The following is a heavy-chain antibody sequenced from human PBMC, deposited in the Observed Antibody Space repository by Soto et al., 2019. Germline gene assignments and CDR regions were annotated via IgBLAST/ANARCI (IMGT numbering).Heavy chain of an antibody. CDR3: ARLHCDSPNCVPLDP. V-gene: IGHV4-39*01. Sequence: QLQLQESGPGLVKPSETLSLTCSVSGGSINDDRYYWGWVRQPPGKGLEWIGGIYYSGTSSYNPSLESRVTMSVDTSKNQLSLRLRSVTAADTAVYYCARLHCDSPNCVPLDPWGQGTLVIVSS. J-gene: IGHJ5*02. D-gene: IGHD2-2*01. CDR2: IYYSGTS. CDR1: GGSINDDRYY.